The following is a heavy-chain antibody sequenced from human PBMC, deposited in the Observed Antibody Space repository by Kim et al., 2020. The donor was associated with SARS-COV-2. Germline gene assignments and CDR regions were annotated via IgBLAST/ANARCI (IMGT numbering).Heavy chain of an antibody. Sequence: SETLSLTCTVSGGSISNYYWSWIRQPPGKGLEWIGYIYDSGSTNYNPSLKSRVTMSVDTSQNQFSLNLNSVTAADTAVYFCARGTSYWSWYLALWGRGTLVTVSS. CDR3: ARGTSYWSWYLAL. D-gene: IGHD2-8*02. J-gene: IGHJ2*01. V-gene: IGHV4-59*01. CDR1: GGSISNYY. CDR2: IYDSGST.